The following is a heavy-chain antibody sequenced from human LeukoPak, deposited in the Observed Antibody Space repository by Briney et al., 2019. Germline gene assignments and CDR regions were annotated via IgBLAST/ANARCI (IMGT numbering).Heavy chain of an antibody. V-gene: IGHV1-69*05. CDR1: GGTFSSYA. CDR2: IIPIFGTA. CDR3: ACLVVAPDYYMDV. D-gene: IGHD2-15*01. Sequence: SVKVSCKASGGTFSSYAISWVRQAPGQGLEWMGGIIPIFGTANYAQKFQGRVTITTDESTSTAYMELSSLRSEDTAVYYCACLVVAPDYYMDVWGKGTTVTVSS. J-gene: IGHJ6*03.